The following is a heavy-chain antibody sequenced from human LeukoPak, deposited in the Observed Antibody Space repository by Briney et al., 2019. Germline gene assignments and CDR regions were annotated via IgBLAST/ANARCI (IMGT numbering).Heavy chain of an antibody. CDR3: ARGDSSGYYYFYYFDY. CDR1: GGSFSGYY. D-gene: IGHD3-22*01. V-gene: IGHV4-34*01. J-gene: IGHJ4*02. CDR2: INHSGST. Sequence: KPSETLSLTCAVYGGSFSGYYWSWIRQPPGKGLEWIGEINHSGSTNYNPSLKSRVTISVDTSKNQFSLKLSSVTAADTAVYYCARGDSSGYYYFYYFDYWGQGTLVTVSS.